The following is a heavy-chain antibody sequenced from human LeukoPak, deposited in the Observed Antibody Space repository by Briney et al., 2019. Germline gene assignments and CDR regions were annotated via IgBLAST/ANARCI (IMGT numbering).Heavy chain of an antibody. CDR1: GGSFSGYY. CDR3: ARGADWSKVGY. V-gene: IGHV4-34*01. CDR2: INTSGST. Sequence: SETLSLTCAVYGGSFSGYYWNWIRQPPWKGLEWIGEINTSGSTNYNPSLKSRVTMSIDTSKNQSFLKLTSVRGAATAVYYCARGADWSKVGYWGQGTLVTVSS. J-gene: IGHJ4*02. D-gene: IGHD3-3*01.